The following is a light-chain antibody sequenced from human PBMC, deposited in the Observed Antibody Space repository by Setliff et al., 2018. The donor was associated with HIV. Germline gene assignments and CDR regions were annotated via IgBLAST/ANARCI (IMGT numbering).Light chain of an antibody. J-gene: IGLJ1*01. CDR3: SSYSIRNTLH. Sequence: QSVLTQPASVSGSPGQSITISCTGTSSDVGGYNYVSWYQQHPGKAPKLIIYEVRNRPSGVSNRFSGSTSGNTTSLTISGLQAEDEADYYCSSYSIRNTLHFGTGTKVTV. CDR1: SSDVGGYNY. CDR2: EVR. V-gene: IGLV2-14*01.